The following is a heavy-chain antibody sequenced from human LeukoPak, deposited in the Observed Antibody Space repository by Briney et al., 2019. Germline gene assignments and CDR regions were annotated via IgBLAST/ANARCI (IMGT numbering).Heavy chain of an antibody. CDR2: IYSGGST. CDR1: GFTVSSNY. J-gene: IGHJ4*02. D-gene: IGHD6-13*01. CDR3: ARGGPAAGRFDY. V-gene: IGHV3-66*01. Sequence: GGSLRLSCAASGFTVSSNYVSWVRQAPGKGLEWVSVIYSGGSTYYADSVKGRFTISGDNSKNTLYLQMNSLRAEDTAVYYCARGGPAAGRFDYWGQGTLVTVSS.